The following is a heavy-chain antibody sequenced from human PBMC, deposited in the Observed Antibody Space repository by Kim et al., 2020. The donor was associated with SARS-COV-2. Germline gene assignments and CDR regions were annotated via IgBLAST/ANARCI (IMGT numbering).Heavy chain of an antibody. V-gene: IGHV4-34*01. CDR1: GGSFSGYY. Sequence: SETLSLTCAVYGGSFSGYYWSWIRQPPGKGLEWIGEINHSGSTNYNPSLKSRVTISVDTSKNQFSLKLSSVTAADTAVYYCARGRKYYDSSGYRGRGRYGMDVWGQGTTVTVSS. J-gene: IGHJ6*02. D-gene: IGHD3-22*01. CDR3: ARGRKYYDSSGYRGRGRYGMDV. CDR2: INHSGST.